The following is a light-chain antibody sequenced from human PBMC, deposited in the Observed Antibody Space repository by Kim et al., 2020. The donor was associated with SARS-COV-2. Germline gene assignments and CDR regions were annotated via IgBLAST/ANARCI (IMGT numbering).Light chain of an antibody. V-gene: IGLV3-19*01. CDR2: GKN. CDR3: NSRDSNYNVV. J-gene: IGLJ2*01. CDR1: SLRSYY. Sequence: VALGQTVRITCQGDSLRSYYATWYQQKPGQAPILVIYGKNNRPSGIPDRFSGSSSGNTASLTITGTQAGDEADYYCNSRDSNYNVVFGGGTQLTVL.